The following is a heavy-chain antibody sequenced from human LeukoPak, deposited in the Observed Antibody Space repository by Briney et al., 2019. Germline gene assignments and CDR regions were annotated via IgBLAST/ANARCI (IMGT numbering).Heavy chain of an antibody. V-gene: IGHV3-15*05. J-gene: IGHJ4*02. CDR1: GFTFSYAW. D-gene: IGHD3-22*01. Sequence: GGSLRLSCAASGFTFSYAWMSWVRQAPGKGLEWVGRIKSKTDGGTTDYAAPVKGRFTISRDNAKRSLYLQMNSLKAEDTGFYYCAAALDSSSYFYWGFDYWGQGTLVTVSS. CDR2: IKSKTDGGTT. CDR3: AAALDSSSYFYWGFDY.